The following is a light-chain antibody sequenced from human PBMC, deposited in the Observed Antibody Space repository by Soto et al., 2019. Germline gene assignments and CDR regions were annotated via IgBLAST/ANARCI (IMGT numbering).Light chain of an antibody. J-gene: IGKJ2*01. Sequence: DFQMTQSPSTLSASVGDRVTITCRASQSIGYWLAWNQQKAGQAANLLIYDASTLESGVPSRFSGSGSGTEFTLTISSLQPDDFATYYCQHYNSFSHTFGQGTKLEIK. CDR1: QSIGYW. CDR2: DAS. CDR3: QHYNSFSHT. V-gene: IGKV1-5*01.